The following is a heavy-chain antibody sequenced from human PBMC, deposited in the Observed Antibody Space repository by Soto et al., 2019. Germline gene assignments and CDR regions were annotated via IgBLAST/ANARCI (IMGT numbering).Heavy chain of an antibody. CDR1: GGTFSSYA. Sequence: SVKVSCKASGGTFSSYAISWVRQAPGQGLEWMGGIIPIFGTANYAQKFQGRVTITADESTSTAYMELSSLRSEDTAVYYCARQFDYDSSGFYYAYWGHGTLVTVSS. CDR2: IIPIFGTA. J-gene: IGHJ4*01. D-gene: IGHD3-22*01. V-gene: IGHV1-69*13. CDR3: ARQFDYDSSGFYYAY.